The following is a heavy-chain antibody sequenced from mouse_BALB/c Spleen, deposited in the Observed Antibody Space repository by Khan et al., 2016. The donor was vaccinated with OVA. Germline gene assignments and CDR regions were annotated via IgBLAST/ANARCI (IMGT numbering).Heavy chain of an antibody. J-gene: IGHJ3*01. Sequence: EVQLVESGGDVVKPAGSLKLSCAVSGFTFSTYGMPWVRQTPDKRLEWVATVSSGGHSTYYSDIAKGRFTISRDNAKNTQYLQKSNLKSKDKAMFYCARLAYFYYSEMFAYWGQGTLVTVSA. D-gene: IGHD2-13*01. CDR3: ARLAYFYYSEMFAY. V-gene: IGHV5-6*01. CDR2: VSSGGHST. CDR1: GFTFSTYG.